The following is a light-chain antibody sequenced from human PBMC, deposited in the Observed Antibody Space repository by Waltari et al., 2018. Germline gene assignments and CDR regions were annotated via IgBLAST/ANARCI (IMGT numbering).Light chain of an antibody. Sequence: QSVLTQPPSVSGAPGQRVAISCTGSTSNLGAGYDVHWYRQLPGTSPKVVMYGPTNRASGVPDRFSGSKSGTSATLAITGLQAEDEADYYCQSYDTSLSSVIFGGGTKLTVL. CDR2: GPT. CDR3: QSYDTSLSSVI. CDR1: TSNLGAGYD. V-gene: IGLV1-40*01. J-gene: IGLJ2*01.